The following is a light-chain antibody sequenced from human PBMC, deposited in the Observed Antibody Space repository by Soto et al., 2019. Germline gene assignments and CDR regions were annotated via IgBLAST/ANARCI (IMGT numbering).Light chain of an antibody. V-gene: IGLV2-14*01. CDR3: SSYTSSSKYV. J-gene: IGLJ1*01. CDR1: TRDIAGYNY. Sequence: LTQPASVSGSLGQSITISCTGTTRDIAGYNYISWYQQLPGKAPKLMIYQVTIRPSGISNRFSGSKSGNTASLTISGLQAEDEADYYCSSYTSSSKYVFGTGNKVTV. CDR2: QVT.